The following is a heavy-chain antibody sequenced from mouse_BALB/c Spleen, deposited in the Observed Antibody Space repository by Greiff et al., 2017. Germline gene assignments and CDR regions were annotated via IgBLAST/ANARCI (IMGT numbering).Heavy chain of an antibody. CDR3: ARAFYCGYGEGGRYWYCEV. Sequence: EVKLMESGGGLVKPGGSLKLSCAASGFTFSSYAMSWVRQTPEKRLEWVATISSGGSYTYYPDSVKGRFTISRDNAKNTLYLQMSSLRSEDTAMYYCARAFYCGYGEGGRYWYCEVGGAGTTVTVSS. J-gene: IGHJ1*01. V-gene: IGHV5-9-3*01. D-gene: IGHD2-2*01. CDR2: ISSGGSYT. CDR1: GFTFSSYA.